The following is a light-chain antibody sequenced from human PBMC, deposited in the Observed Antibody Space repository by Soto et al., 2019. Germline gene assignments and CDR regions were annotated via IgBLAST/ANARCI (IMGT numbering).Light chain of an antibody. CDR3: QSYDSRLSLWV. CDR1: SSNIGAGYD. Sequence: QSVLTQPPSVSGAPGQRVTISCSGSSSNIGAGYDVHWYQQLPGTAPKLLIYGNTNRPSAVPDRFSGSKSGTSASLAVTGLQAEDEADDYCQSYDSRLSLWVFGGGTKLTVL. V-gene: IGLV1-40*01. J-gene: IGLJ3*02. CDR2: GNT.